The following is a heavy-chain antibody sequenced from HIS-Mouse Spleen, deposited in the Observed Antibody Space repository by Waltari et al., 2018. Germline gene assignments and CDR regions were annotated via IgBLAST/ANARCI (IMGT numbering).Heavy chain of an antibody. CDR1: GGSIRTRRYY. J-gene: IGHJ2*01. D-gene: IGHD6-13*01. CDR3: AREIPYSSSWYDWYFDL. V-gene: IGHV4-39*07. CDR2: IYYSGST. Sequence: QLQLQESGPGLVKPSETLSLTCPVSGGSIRTRRYYWGWIRQPPGKGLEWIGSIYYSGSTYYNPSLKSRVTISVDTSKNQFSLKLSSVTAADTAVYYCAREIPYSSSWYDWYFDLWGRGTLVTVSS.